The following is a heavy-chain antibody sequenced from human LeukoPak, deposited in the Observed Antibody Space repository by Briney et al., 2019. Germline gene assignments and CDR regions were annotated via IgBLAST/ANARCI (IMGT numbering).Heavy chain of an antibody. V-gene: IGHV3-30*02. D-gene: IGHD3-9*01. CDR2: IRYDGSNK. Sequence: GGSLTLSCVGSEFTFSSYGMHWVRQGPGKGLEWVAFIRYDGSNKYCADSVKGRFTISRDNSKNTLFLQMDSLRVEYTAVYYCAKDQPFMCRDRDILTGYYDYWGHRTLVTVSS. CDR1: EFTFSSYG. CDR3: AKDQPFMCRDRDILTGYYDY. J-gene: IGHJ4*01.